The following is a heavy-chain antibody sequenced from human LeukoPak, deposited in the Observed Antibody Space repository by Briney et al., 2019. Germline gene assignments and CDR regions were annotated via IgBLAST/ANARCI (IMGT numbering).Heavy chain of an antibody. V-gene: IGHV3-30*09. CDR3: ARDNGENYHTAFDY. CDR2: ISYDGSNK. Sequence: PGRSLRLSCAASGFTFSSYAMHWVRQAPGKGLEWVAVISYDGSNKYYADSVKGRFAISRDNSKNTLYLQMNSLRAEDTAVYYCARDNGENYHTAFDYWGQGTLVTVSS. CDR1: GFTFSSYA. D-gene: IGHD2-8*01. J-gene: IGHJ4*02.